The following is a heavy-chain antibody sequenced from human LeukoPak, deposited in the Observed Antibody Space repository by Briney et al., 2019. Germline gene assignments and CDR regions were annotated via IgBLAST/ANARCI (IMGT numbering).Heavy chain of an antibody. V-gene: IGHV4-61*02. CDR1: GGSIGSGSYY. Sequence: SQTLSLTCTVSGGSIGSGSYYWSWIRQPAGKGLEWIGRIYTSGSTNYNPSLKSRVTISVDTSKNQFSLKLSSVTAADTAVYYCASSRVGDAFDIWGQGTMVTVSS. D-gene: IGHD1-26*01. CDR3: ASSRVGDAFDI. CDR2: IYTSGST. J-gene: IGHJ3*02.